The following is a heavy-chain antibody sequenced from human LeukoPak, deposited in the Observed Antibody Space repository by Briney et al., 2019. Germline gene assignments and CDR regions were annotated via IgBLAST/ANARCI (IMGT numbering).Heavy chain of an antibody. V-gene: IGHV3-21*01. CDR2: ISSSSSYI. Sequence: GGSLRLSCAASGFTFSSYSMNWVRQAPGKGLEWVSSISSSSSYIYYADSVKGRFTISRDNAKNSLYLQMNSLRAEDTAVYYCARGPEPYGDYVDYWGQGTLVTVSS. J-gene: IGHJ4*02. CDR3: ARGPEPYGDYVDY. D-gene: IGHD4-17*01. CDR1: GFTFSSYS.